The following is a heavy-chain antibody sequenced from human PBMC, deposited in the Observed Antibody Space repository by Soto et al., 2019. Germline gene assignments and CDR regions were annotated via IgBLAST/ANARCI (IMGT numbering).Heavy chain of an antibody. J-gene: IGHJ3*02. CDR1: GFTFSSYS. D-gene: IGHD1-20*01. CDR2: ISSSSSTI. CDR3: ARNNWNDVAAFDI. Sequence: GGSLRLSCAASGFTFSSYSMNWVRQAPGKGLEWVSYISSSSSTIYYADSVKGRFTISRDNAKNSLYLQMNSLRAEDTAVYYCARNNWNDVAAFDIWGQGTMVTVSS. V-gene: IGHV3-48*01.